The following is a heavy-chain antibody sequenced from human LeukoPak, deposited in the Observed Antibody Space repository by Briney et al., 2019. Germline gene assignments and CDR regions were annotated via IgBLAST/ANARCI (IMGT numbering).Heavy chain of an antibody. CDR1: GYTLTELS. V-gene: IGHV1-24*01. J-gene: IGHJ4*02. D-gene: IGHD3-22*01. CDR2: FDPEDGET. Sequence: ASVKVSCKVSGYTLTELSMHWVRQAPGKGLEWMGGFDPEDGETIYAQKFQGRVTMTEDTSTDTAYMELSSLRSEDTAVYYCATATDSSGYYDLYYFDYWGQGTLVTVSS. CDR3: ATATDSSGYYDLYYFDY.